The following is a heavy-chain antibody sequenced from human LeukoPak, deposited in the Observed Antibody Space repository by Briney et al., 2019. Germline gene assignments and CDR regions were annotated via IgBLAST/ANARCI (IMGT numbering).Heavy chain of an antibody. J-gene: IGHJ4*02. V-gene: IGHV4-34*01. D-gene: IGHD3-10*01. CDR1: GGSFSDYY. CDR2: INHSGNT. Sequence: ASETLSLTCAVYGGSFSDYYWSWTRQPPDMGLEWIGEINHSGNTNYNPSLKSRASISVDTSKNQFSLKLNSVTAADTAVYYCARTHYYGSGSGIDYWGQGSLVTVSS. CDR3: ARTHYYGSGSGIDY.